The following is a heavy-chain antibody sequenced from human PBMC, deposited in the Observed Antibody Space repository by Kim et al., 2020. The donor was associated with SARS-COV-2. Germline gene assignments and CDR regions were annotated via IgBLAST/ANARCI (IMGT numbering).Heavy chain of an antibody. J-gene: IGHJ4*02. D-gene: IGHD3-16*01. CDR3: AKRTVFGTYYFDY. Sequence: YANSWEGRFTISRDNAKNTLYLHMNSLRAEDTAVYYCAKRTVFGTYYFDYWGLGVLVTVSS. V-gene: IGHV3-23*01.